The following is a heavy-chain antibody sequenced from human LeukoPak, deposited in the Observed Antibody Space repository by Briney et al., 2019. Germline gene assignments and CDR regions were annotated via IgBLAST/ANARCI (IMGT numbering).Heavy chain of an antibody. J-gene: IGHJ4*02. Sequence: GGSLRLSCAASGFTFSTYRMSWVRQAPGKGLEWVANIKQDGSEKHYVDSVKGRFTISRDNAKNSLYLQMSSLRAEDTAVYYCARGLHFRVYDSSDFYLHWGQGTLVTVSS. CDR1: GFTFSTYR. V-gene: IGHV3-7*01. D-gene: IGHD3-22*01. CDR2: IKQDGSEK. CDR3: ARGLHFRVYDSSDFYLH.